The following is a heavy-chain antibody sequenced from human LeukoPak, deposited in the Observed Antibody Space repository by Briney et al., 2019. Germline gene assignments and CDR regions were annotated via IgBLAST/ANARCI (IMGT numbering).Heavy chain of an antibody. CDR3: ARVSGTGYSSGWYPY. V-gene: IGHV1-2*02. Sequence: ASARLSCKASGYTFTGYYMHWVRQAPGQGLEWMGWINPNSGGINYAQTIQGRPTMTRDTSISTAYMELSRLRSDDTAVYYCARVSGTGYSSGWYPYWGQRTLVSASS. J-gene: IGHJ4*02. CDR2: INPNSGGI. D-gene: IGHD6-19*01. CDR1: GYTFTGYY.